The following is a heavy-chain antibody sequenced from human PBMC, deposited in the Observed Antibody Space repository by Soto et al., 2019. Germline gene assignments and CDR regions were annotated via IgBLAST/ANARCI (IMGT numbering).Heavy chain of an antibody. CDR3: ARGDNPEY. D-gene: IGHD1-1*01. CDR1: GFTFSSHW. V-gene: IGHV3-7*01. Sequence: EVQLVESGGGLVQPGGSLRLSCAASGFTFSSHWMTWVRQAPGKGLEWVANINEDGSEKYYMDSVKGRFTISRDNAKNSLYLQMNSQRAEDTAVFYCARGDNPEYWGQGTLVTVSS. J-gene: IGHJ4*02. CDR2: INEDGSEK.